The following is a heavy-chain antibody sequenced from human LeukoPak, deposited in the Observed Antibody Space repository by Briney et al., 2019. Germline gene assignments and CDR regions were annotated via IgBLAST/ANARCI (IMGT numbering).Heavy chain of an antibody. CDR1: GFTFRKFG. CDR2: ISGRGDST. Sequence: GGSLRLSCAASGFTFRKFGMSWVRQATGKGLEWVSGISGRGDSTYYADSVKGRFTISRDNSKNTLYLQMNSLRAEDMALYYCAKDERYDLTGPYYFDYWCQGTLVTVSS. J-gene: IGHJ4*02. CDR3: AKDERYDLTGPYYFDY. D-gene: IGHD3-9*01. V-gene: IGHV3-23*01.